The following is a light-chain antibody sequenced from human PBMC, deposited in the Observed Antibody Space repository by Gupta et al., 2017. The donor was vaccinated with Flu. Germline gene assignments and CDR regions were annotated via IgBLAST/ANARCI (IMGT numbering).Light chain of an antibody. CDR3: MQALQTPWT. Sequence: DIVMTQSPLSLPVTPGGPASISCRSSQSLLHSNGYNYLDWYLQKPGQSPQLLIYLGSLRDSGVPDRFSGSGSGTDFTLKITRVEAEDVGIYYCMQALQTPWTFGQGTKVEF. CDR2: LGS. J-gene: IGKJ1*01. V-gene: IGKV2-28*01. CDR1: QSLLHSNGYNY.